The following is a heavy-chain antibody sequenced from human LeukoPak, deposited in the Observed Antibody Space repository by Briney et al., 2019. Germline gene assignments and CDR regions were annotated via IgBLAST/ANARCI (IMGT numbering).Heavy chain of an antibody. CDR3: ARGATTPTIDWYDP. J-gene: IGHJ5*02. CDR2: IKPDGSET. Sequence: PGGSLRLPCAASGFTFRNYWMSWVRQAPGKGLEWVASIKPDGSETSHLDSVGGRFTISRDNARNSLFLQMNTLRAEDAAVYYCARGATTPTIDWYDPWGQGTRVIVSS. D-gene: IGHD4-17*01. CDR1: GFTFRNYW. V-gene: IGHV3-7*01.